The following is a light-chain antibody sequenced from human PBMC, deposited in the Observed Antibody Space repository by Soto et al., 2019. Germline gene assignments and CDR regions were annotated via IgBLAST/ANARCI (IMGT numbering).Light chain of an antibody. J-gene: IGKJ1*01. V-gene: IGKV3-11*01. Sequence: EVVLTQSPATLSLSPGERATLSCRASENVRTFVDWYQQKPGQAPRLLIYGASHRATGIPARFSGSGSGTDFTPTISNLEPEDFAVYYCQQHSHWPPWTFGQGTRVEIQ. CDR2: GAS. CDR1: ENVRTF. CDR3: QQHSHWPPWT.